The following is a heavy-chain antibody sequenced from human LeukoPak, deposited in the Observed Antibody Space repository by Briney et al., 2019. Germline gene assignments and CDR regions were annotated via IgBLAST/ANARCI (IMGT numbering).Heavy chain of an antibody. J-gene: IGHJ4*02. CDR2: ITGSGGGT. D-gene: IGHD3-9*01. CDR1: GFTFSNYA. Sequence: GGSLRLSCAASGFTFSNYAMSWVRQAPEKGLEWVSAITGSGGGTYYADSVKGRFTISRDNSKNTLYLQMNSLRAEDTAVYYCAKWGDYDVLTGYYDPDYWGQGTLVTVSS. CDR3: AKWGDYDVLTGYYDPDY. V-gene: IGHV3-23*01.